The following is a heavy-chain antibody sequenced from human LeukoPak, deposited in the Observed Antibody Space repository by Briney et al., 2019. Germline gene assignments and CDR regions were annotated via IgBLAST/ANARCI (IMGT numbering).Heavy chain of an antibody. CDR1: GGSISSGGYS. D-gene: IGHD6-19*01. Sequence: KPSQTLSLTCAVSGGSISSGGYSWSWIRQPPGKGLEWIGYIYYSGSTYYNPSLKSRVTISVDTSKNQFSLKLSSVTAADTAVYYCARRLAIAVAAPWYWGQGTLVTVSS. V-gene: IGHV4-30-2*03. CDR2: IYYSGST. CDR3: ARRLAIAVAAPWY. J-gene: IGHJ4*02.